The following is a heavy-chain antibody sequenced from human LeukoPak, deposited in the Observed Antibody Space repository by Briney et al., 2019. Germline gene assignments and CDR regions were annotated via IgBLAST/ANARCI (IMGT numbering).Heavy chain of an antibody. Sequence: GGSLRLSCSASGCTFSSYAMHWVRQAPGKGLEYVSAISSNGGSTYYADSVKGRFTISRDNSKNTLYLQMSSLRAEDTSVYYCVKALSEYSSSWYNWFDPWGQGTLVTVSS. D-gene: IGHD6-13*01. CDR3: VKALSEYSSSWYNWFDP. CDR1: GCTFSSYA. CDR2: ISSNGGST. V-gene: IGHV3-64D*09. J-gene: IGHJ5*02.